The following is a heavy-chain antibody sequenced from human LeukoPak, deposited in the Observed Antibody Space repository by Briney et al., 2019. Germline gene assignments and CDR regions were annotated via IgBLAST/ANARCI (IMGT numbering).Heavy chain of an antibody. CDR2: ISSSGSTI. CDR3: ARDKVGYYYDSSGYYNWFDP. D-gene: IGHD3-22*01. J-gene: IGHJ5*02. V-gene: IGHV3-48*03. CDR1: GFTFSSYE. Sequence: GGSLRLSCAASGFTFSSYETNWVRQAPGKGLEWVSYISSSGSTIYYADSVKGRFTISRDNAKNSLYLQMNSLRAEDTAVYYCARDKVGYYYDSSGYYNWFDPWGQGTLVTVSS.